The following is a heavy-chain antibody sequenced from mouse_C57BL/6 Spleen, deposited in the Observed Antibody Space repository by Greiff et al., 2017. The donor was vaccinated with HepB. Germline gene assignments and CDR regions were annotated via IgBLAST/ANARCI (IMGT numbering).Heavy chain of an antibody. Sequence: EVQLQQSGPELVKPGASVKISCKASGYTFTDYYMNWVKQSHGKSLEWIGDINPNNGGTSYNQKFKGKATLTVDKSSSTAYMELRSLTSEDSAVYYCARAADYYGSSYYLDYWGQSTTLTVSS. CDR3: ARAADYYGSSYYLDY. CDR1: GYTFTDYY. CDR2: INPNNGGT. V-gene: IGHV1-26*01. D-gene: IGHD1-1*01. J-gene: IGHJ2*01.